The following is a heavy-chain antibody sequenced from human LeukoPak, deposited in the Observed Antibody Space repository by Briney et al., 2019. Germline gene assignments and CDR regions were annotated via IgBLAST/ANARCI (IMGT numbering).Heavy chain of an antibody. CDR3: ARYYYYDSSGYYQSYTDY. V-gene: IGHV1-8*01. J-gene: IGHJ4*02. CDR2: MNPNSGNT. Sequence: ASVKVSCKASGYTFTRYDINWVRQATGQGLEWMGWMNPNSGNTGYAQKFQGRVTMTRNTSISTAYMELSSLRSEDTAVYYCARYYYYDSSGYYQSYTDYWGQGTLVTVSS. CDR1: GYTFTRYD. D-gene: IGHD3-22*01.